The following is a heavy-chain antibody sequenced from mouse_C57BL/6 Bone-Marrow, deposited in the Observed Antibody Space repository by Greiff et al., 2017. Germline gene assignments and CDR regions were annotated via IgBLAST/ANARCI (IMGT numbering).Heavy chain of an antibody. CDR2: INPNNGGT. CDR1: GCTFTDYN. Sequence: VQLQQSGPELVKPGASVKIPCKASGCTFTDYNMDWVKQSHGKSLEWIGDINPNNGGTIYNQKFKGKATLTVDKSSSTAYMELRSLTSEDTAVYYCARTSYYYGSSPGFFAYWGQGTLVTVSA. D-gene: IGHD1-1*01. J-gene: IGHJ3*01. V-gene: IGHV1-18*01. CDR3: ARTSYYYGSSPGFFAY.